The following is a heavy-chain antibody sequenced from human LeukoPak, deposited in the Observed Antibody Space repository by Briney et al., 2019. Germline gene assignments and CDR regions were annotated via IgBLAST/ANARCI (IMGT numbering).Heavy chain of an antibody. J-gene: IGHJ4*02. CDR1: GFSLSTSGVG. CDR3: AHYDYGDSPTVDYFDY. Sequence: SGPTLVNPTQTLTLTCTFSGFSLSTSGVGVGWIRQPPGKALEWLAVIYWDDDKRYSPSLKSRVTITKDTSKNQVVLTMTNMDPVDTATYYCAHYDYGDSPTVDYFDYWGQGTLVTVSS. D-gene: IGHD4-17*01. CDR2: IYWDDDK. V-gene: IGHV2-5*02.